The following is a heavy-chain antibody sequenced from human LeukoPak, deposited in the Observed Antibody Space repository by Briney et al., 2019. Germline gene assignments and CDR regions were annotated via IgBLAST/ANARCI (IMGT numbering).Heavy chain of an antibody. V-gene: IGHV3-23*01. CDR1: GFTFSSYA. D-gene: IGHD3-9*01. Sequence: WGSLRLSCAASGFTFSSYAMSWVRQAPGKGLEWVPAISGSGGSTYYADSVKGRFTISRDNSKNTLYLQMNSLRAEDTAVYYCAKDGVPYFDWLAYFDYWGQGTLVTVSS. J-gene: IGHJ4*02. CDR2: ISGSGGST. CDR3: AKDGVPYFDWLAYFDY.